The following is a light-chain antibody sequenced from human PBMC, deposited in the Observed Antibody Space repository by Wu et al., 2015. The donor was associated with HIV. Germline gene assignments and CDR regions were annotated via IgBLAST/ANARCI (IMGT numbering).Light chain of an antibody. V-gene: IGKV1-5*03. CDR3: QQYNSYLYT. CDR1: QRISNW. J-gene: IGKJ2*01. CDR2: KAS. Sequence: DIQMTQSPSTLSASVGDRVTITCRASQRISNWLAWYQQKPGKAPKLLIYKASSLESGVPSRFSGSGSGTEFTLTISSLQPDDFATYYCQQYNSYLYTFGQGTKTGDQT.